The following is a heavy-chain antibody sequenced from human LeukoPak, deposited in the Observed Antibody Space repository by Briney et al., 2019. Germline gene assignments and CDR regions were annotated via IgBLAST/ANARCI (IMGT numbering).Heavy chain of an antibody. J-gene: IGHJ5*02. CDR2: VSTRGTTI. CDR3: ANGFTWFVA. D-gene: IGHD3-10*01. CDR1: GFTFSNYE. Sequence: PGGSLRLSCAASGFTFSNYEIHWVRQAPGKGLEWVSYVSTRGTTIYYADSVKGRFTISKDNSKNSAYLQMNSLRGEDTAVYYCANGFTWFVAWGQGTLVTVSS. V-gene: IGHV3-48*03.